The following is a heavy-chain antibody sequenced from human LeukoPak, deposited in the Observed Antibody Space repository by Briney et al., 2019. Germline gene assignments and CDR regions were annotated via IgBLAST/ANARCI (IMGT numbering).Heavy chain of an antibody. V-gene: IGHV4-39*07. Sequence: PSETLSLTCTVSGGSLSSSGYYWGWIRQPPGKGLEWIGSINYGGSTYYNLSLKSRVIISVDTSKNQFSLKLSSVTAADTAVYYCARRGAGYCSSTSCRKNAFDIWGQGTMVTVSS. CDR3: ARRGAGYCSSTSCRKNAFDI. D-gene: IGHD2-2*01. J-gene: IGHJ3*02. CDR2: INYGGST. CDR1: GGSLSSSGYY.